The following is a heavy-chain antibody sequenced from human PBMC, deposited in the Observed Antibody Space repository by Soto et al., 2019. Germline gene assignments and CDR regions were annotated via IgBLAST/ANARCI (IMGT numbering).Heavy chain of an antibody. V-gene: IGHV1-69*01. CDR2: ITPISGTT. D-gene: IGHD4-17*01. J-gene: IGHJ3*02. CDR3: ARGNYGDYSDSFDI. Sequence: QVQLVQSGAEVKKPGSSVKVSCKASGGTFISFAINWVRQAPGQGLEWMGEITPISGTTNYAQKFQGRVTMTVDESTNSSFMELSSLTAEGTAVFYCARGNYGDYSDSFDIWGEGTMVTVSS. CDR1: GGTFISFA.